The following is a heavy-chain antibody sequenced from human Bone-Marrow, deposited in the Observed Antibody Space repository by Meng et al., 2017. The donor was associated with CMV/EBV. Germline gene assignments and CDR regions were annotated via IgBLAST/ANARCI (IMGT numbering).Heavy chain of an antibody. J-gene: IGHJ6*02. D-gene: IGHD2-2*01. CDR1: GYTFTSYE. CDR2: MNPNNGNT. V-gene: IGHV1-8*03. CDR3: ARGVCSRSACKFYYYGMDV. Sequence: ASVKVSCKASGYTFTSYEINWVRQAAGQGLEWMGWMNPNNGNTGYAQKFQGRVTITRNTSIRTAHMELSSLTSEDTAVYYCARGVCSRSACKFYYYGMDVWGQGTTVTVSS.